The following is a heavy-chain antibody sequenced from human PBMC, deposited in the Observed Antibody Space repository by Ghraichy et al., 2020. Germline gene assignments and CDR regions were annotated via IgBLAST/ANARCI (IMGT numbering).Heavy chain of an antibody. V-gene: IGHV3-21*01. J-gene: IGHJ4*02. CDR1: GFTFSSYS. Sequence: GGSLRLSCAASGFTFSSYSMNWVRQAPGKGLEWVSSISSSSSYIYYADSVKGRFTISRDNAKNSLYLQMNSLRAEDTAVYYCARDSQWELLLVYFDYWGQGTLVTVSS. CDR2: ISSSSSYI. CDR3: ARDSQWELLLVYFDY. D-gene: IGHD1-26*01.